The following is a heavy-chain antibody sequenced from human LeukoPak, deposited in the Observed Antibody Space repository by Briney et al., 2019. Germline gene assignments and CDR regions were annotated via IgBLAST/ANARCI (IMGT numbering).Heavy chain of an antibody. CDR3: ARDPHSGGWRNYFDF. J-gene: IGHJ4*02. D-gene: IGHD6-19*01. Sequence: GGSLRLSCTASGFIFSSYAMSWVRQAPGKGLEWVSGIGGVGRSTYYADSEKGRFTVSRDNSKNTLYLQMNSLTTEDTAVYYCARDPHSGGWRNYFDFWGQGTLVTVSS. CDR2: IGGVGRST. CDR1: GFIFSSYA. V-gene: IGHV3-23*01.